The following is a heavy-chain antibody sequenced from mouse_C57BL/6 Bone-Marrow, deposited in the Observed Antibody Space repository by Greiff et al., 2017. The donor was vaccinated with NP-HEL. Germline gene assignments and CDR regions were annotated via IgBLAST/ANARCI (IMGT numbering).Heavy chain of an antibody. Sequence: VQLQESGPGLVAPSQSLSITCTVSGFSLTSYAISWVRQPPGKGLEWLGVIWTGGGTNYNSALKSRLSISKDNSKSQVFLKMNSLQTDDTARYYCARKTAQATPYAMDYWGQGTSVTVSS. CDR3: ARKTAQATPYAMDY. J-gene: IGHJ4*01. D-gene: IGHD3-2*02. V-gene: IGHV2-9-1*01. CDR2: IWTGGGT. CDR1: GFSLTSYA.